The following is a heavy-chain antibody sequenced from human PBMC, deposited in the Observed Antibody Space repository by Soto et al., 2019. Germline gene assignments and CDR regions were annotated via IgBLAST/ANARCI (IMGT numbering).Heavy chain of an antibody. CDR1: GYTFTSYG. D-gene: IGHD2-2*01. Sequence: ASVKVSCKASGYTFTSYGIGWVRQAPGQGLEWMGWISAYNGNTNYAQKLQGRVTMTTDTSTSTAYMELRSLRSDDTAVYYCARGRGVVVPAATDYWGQGTLVTVSS. CDR3: ARGRGVVVPAATDY. CDR2: ISAYNGNT. J-gene: IGHJ4*02. V-gene: IGHV1-18*01.